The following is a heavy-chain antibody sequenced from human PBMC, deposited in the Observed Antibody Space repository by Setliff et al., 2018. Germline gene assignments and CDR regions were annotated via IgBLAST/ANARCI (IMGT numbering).Heavy chain of an antibody. V-gene: IGHV4-4*08. Sequence: KPSETLSLTCTVSGGSISSHYWSWIRQPPGKGLEWIGHFHTGGSTNYNRSLRSRVSISVDTSKNQFSLKLSSVTAADTATYYCARAGPTVTFFRVLVISWWDPWGQGSLVTVSS. CDR1: GGSISSHY. J-gene: IGHJ5*02. D-gene: IGHD3-3*01. CDR2: FHTGGST. CDR3: ARAGPTVTFFRVLVISWWDP.